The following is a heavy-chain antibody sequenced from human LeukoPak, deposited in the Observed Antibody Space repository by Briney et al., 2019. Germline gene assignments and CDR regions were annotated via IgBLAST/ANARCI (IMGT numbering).Heavy chain of an antibody. CDR2: VSASDDTT. CDR3: AKDSYSHNGIFDALDI. Sequence: GGSLRLSCVASGFTFTTYAMSWVRRAPGKGLEWVSAVSASDDTTYYADSVKGRFTISRDNSKNTLSLQMNSLRAEDTAIYYCAKDSYSHNGIFDALDIWGQGTMVTVSS. D-gene: IGHD2-8*01. J-gene: IGHJ3*02. CDR1: GFTFTTYA. V-gene: IGHV3-23*01.